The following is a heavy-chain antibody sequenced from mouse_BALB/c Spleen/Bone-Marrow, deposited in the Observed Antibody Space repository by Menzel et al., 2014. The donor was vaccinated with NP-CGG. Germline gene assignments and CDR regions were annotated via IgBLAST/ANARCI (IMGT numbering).Heavy chain of an antibody. V-gene: IGHV1-53*01. D-gene: IGHD2-3*01. Sequence: VQLQQSGTELVKPGASVKLSCKASGYTFTTYYIYWVKQRAGQGLEWIGEINPSNGGTNFNEKYKSKATLTVDKSSSTSYMQLSSLTSEDSAVYYCTGDGHNYYAMDYWGQGTSVTVSS. J-gene: IGHJ4*01. CDR2: INPSNGGT. CDR3: TGDGHNYYAMDY. CDR1: GYTFTTYY.